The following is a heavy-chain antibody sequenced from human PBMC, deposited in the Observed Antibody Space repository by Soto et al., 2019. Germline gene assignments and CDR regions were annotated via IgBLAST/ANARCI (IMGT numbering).Heavy chain of an antibody. CDR3: AKVEDGVGATPTFDY. Sequence: VGYRRISCAASGFTLSNFAIHWVRQAPGKGLEWVAAISYCGSNKYYADSVKGRFTISRDNSKNTLYLQMNSLRAEDTAVYYCAKVEDGVGATPTFDYWGQGTLVTVSS. CDR1: GFTLSNFA. J-gene: IGHJ4*02. D-gene: IGHD1-26*01. V-gene: IGHV3-30-3*01. CDR2: ISYCGSNK.